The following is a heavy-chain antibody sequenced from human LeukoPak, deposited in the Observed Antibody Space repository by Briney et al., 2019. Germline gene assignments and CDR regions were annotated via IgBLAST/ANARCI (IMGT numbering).Heavy chain of an antibody. CDR3: AKDNSVAGTTNLDS. CDR2: IYSGGTT. D-gene: IGHD6-19*01. CDR1: GFTVSSNY. V-gene: IGHV3-53*01. Sequence: GGSLRLSCAASGFTVSSNYMSWVRQAPGKGLEWVSVIYSGGTTYYADSVKGRFTISRDNSRNTLYLQMNSLRAEDTAVYYCAKDNSVAGTTNLDSWGQGTLVTVSS. J-gene: IGHJ4*02.